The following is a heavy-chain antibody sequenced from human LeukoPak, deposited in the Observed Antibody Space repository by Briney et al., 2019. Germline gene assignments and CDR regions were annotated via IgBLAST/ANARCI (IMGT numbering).Heavy chain of an antibody. V-gene: IGHV3-73*01. CDR1: GFTFSDSG. D-gene: IGHD2-15*01. J-gene: IGHJ4*02. Sequence: GGSLKLSCAASGFTFSDSGMHWVRQASGKGLEWVGRIRSRANSYATAYAASVRGRFTISRDDSKNTAYLQMNSLRTEDTAVYDCTRRYCSGGSCCSDYWGQGTLVTVSS. CDR3: TRRYCSGGSCCSDY. CDR2: IRSRANSYAT.